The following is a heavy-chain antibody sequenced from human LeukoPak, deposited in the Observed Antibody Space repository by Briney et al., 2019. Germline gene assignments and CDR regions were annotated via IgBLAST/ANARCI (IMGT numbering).Heavy chain of an antibody. D-gene: IGHD3-3*01. J-gene: IGHJ4*02. CDR3: AKPSPPYYVFWSGYSAFDY. Sequence: GGSLRLSCAASGFTFSSYAMSWVRQAPGKGLEWVSAISGSGGSTYYADSVKGRFTISRDNSKNTLYLQMNSLRAEDTAVYYCAKPSPPYYVFWSGYSAFDYWGQGTLVTVSS. CDR2: ISGSGGST. V-gene: IGHV3-23*01. CDR1: GFTFSSYA.